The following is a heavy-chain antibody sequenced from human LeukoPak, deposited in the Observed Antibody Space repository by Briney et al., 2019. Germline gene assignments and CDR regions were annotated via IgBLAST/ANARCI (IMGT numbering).Heavy chain of an antibody. V-gene: IGHV3-21*03. CDR2: ISDGGNDA. CDR1: GFTFSYYS. D-gene: IGHD2-15*01. J-gene: IGHJ4*02. CDR3: ASPTGY. Sequence: GGSLRLSCAASGFTFSYYSMNWVRQAPGQGPEWVASISDGGNDAYYADSLKGRFVISRDNARNSLYLQIDRLRVEDTGVYYCASPTGYWGRGTLVTVSS.